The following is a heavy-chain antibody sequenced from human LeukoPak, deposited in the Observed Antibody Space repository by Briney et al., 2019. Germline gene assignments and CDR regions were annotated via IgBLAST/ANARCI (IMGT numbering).Heavy chain of an antibody. CDR1: GYSFTSYW. CDR3: ARRANYYDSSGYYPPLYYFDY. D-gene: IGHD3-22*01. CDR2: IYPGDSDT. V-gene: IGHV5-51*01. J-gene: IGHJ4*02. Sequence: GESLKISCKGSGYSFTSYWIGWVRQMPGKGLEWMGIIYPGDSDTRYSPSFQGQVTISADKPISTAYLQWSSLKASDTAMYYCARRANYYDSSGYYPPLYYFDYWGQGTLVTVSS.